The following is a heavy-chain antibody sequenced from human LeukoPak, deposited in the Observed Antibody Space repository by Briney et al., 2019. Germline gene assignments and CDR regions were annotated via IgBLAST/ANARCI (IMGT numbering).Heavy chain of an antibody. D-gene: IGHD6-13*01. CDR2: IYYSGST. Sequence: SETLSLTCAVYGGSFSGYYWSWIRQPPGKGLEWIGYIYYSGSTYYNPSLKSRVTISVDTSKNQFSLKLSSVTAADTAVYYCARAVTRAAAGTLVGWFDPWGQGTLVTVSS. J-gene: IGHJ5*02. CDR1: GGSFSGYY. CDR3: ARAVTRAAAGTLVGWFDP. V-gene: IGHV4-34*09.